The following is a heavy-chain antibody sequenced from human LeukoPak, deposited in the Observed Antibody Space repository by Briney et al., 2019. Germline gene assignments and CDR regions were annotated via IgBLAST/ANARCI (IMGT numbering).Heavy chain of an antibody. J-gene: IGHJ4*02. Sequence: SETLSLTRTVSGGSISSYYWSWIRQPPGKGLEWIGYIYYSGSTNYNPSLKSRVTISVDTSKNQFSLKLSSVTAADTAVYYCARHVKGATPLFYFDYWGQGTLVTVSS. CDR1: GGSISSYY. CDR2: IYYSGST. D-gene: IGHD1-26*01. CDR3: ARHVKGATPLFYFDY. V-gene: IGHV4-59*08.